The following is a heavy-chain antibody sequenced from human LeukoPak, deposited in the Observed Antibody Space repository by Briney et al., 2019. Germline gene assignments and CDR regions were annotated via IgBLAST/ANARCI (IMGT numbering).Heavy chain of an antibody. Sequence: PSETLSLTCTVSGGSINGYYWSWVRQPPGKGLEWIGYIYYTGSTDYNPSLKSRVTISVDMSRNQFSLRLSSVTAADTAVYYCARHFAYSSSSYFDYWGQGSLVTVSS. CDR2: IYYTGST. J-gene: IGHJ4*02. CDR3: ARHFAYSSSSYFDY. V-gene: IGHV4-59*08. D-gene: IGHD6-6*01. CDR1: GGSINGYY.